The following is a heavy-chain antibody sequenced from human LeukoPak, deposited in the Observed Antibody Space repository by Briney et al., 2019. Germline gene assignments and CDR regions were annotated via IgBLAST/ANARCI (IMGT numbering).Heavy chain of an antibody. Sequence: GASVKVSCKASGYTFTDYYMHWVRQAPGQGLEWMGRINPNIGGTNFAQKFQGRVTMARDTSINTAYMELSRLTPDDTAVYYCARDRVAGGWECGTYWGQGTLVTVSS. CDR2: INPNIGGT. D-gene: IGHD1-26*01. J-gene: IGHJ4*02. CDR1: GYTFTDYY. V-gene: IGHV1-2*06. CDR3: ARDRVAGGWECGTY.